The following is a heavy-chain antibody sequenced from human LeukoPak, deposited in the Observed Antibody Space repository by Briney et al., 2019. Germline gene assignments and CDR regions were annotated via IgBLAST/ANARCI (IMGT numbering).Heavy chain of an antibody. J-gene: IGHJ3*02. CDR1: GGSFSGYY. V-gene: IGHV4-34*01. Sequence: SETLSLTCAVYGGSFSGYYWSWIRQPPGEGLEWIGEINHSGSTNYNPSLKSRVTISVDTSKNQFSLKLSSVTAADTAVYYCARGAVRVDIWGQGTMVTVSS. CDR2: INHSGST. CDR3: ARGAVRVDI. D-gene: IGHD3-3*01.